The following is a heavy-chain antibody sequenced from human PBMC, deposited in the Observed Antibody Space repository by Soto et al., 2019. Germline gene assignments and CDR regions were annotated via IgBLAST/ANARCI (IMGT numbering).Heavy chain of an antibody. CDR3: ARDNNYFDP. V-gene: IGHV1-18*01. Sequence: ASVKVSCKASGYSFNSYGISWVRQAPGQGLEWMGGINTYNGKTNYAQKVQGRITITTDTSTSTAYMELRSLRSGDTAIYYCARDNNYFDPWGQGTLVTVSS. J-gene: IGHJ5*02. CDR1: GYSFNSYG. CDR2: INTYNGKT.